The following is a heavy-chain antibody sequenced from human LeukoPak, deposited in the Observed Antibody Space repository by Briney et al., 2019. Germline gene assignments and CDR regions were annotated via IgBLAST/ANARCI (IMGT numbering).Heavy chain of an antibody. J-gene: IGHJ3*01. Sequence: ASVKVSCKASGFNFNIRGISWVRQAPGQGLEWMGWISGYNGNTHYAQNLQGRVTMTTDTFTSTAYMELRSLRSDDTAVYYCARLRNFDEGGFYPDGFDFWGQGTMATVSS. V-gene: IGHV1-18*04. D-gene: IGHD3-22*01. CDR3: ARLRNFDEGGFYPDGFDF. CDR1: GFNFNIRG. CDR2: ISGYNGNT.